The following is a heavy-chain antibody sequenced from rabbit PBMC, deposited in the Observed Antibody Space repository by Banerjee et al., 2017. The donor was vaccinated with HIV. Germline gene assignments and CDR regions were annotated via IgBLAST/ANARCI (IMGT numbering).Heavy chain of an antibody. D-gene: IGHD4-1*01. Sequence: QEQLVESGGGLVQPEGSLTLTCTASGSTLSRYYICWVRQAPGKGLEWIACINTISGDTVYATWAKGRFTISKTSSTTVTLQMTSLTAADTATYFCARDLAGVIGWNFNLWGQGTLVTVS. CDR1: GSTLSRYY. CDR3: ARDLAGVIGWNFNL. CDR2: INTISGDT. J-gene: IGHJ4*01. V-gene: IGHV1S45*01.